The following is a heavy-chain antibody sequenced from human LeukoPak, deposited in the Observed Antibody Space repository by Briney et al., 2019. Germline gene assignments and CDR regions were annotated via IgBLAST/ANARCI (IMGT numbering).Heavy chain of an antibody. CDR1: GFTFSSYS. V-gene: IGHV3-48*01. D-gene: IGHD2-2*01. CDR2: ISSSSSTI. J-gene: IGHJ4*02. CDR3: ARLDCSSTSCYHYFDY. Sequence: GGSLRLSCAASGFTFSSYSMNWVRQAPGKGLEWVSYISSSSSTIYYADSVKGRFTISRDNSKNTLYLQMGSLRAEDMAVYYCARLDCSSTSCYHYFDYWGQGTLVTVSS.